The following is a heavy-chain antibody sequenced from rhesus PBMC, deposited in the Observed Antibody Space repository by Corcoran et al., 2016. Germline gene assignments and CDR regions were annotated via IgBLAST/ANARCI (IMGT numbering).Heavy chain of an antibody. CDR2: IYSNSEST. J-gene: IGHJ4*01. V-gene: IGHV4S12*01. D-gene: IGHD3-28*01. CDR3: ARLQDYYGSGFDY. Sequence: QVQLQASGPGLVKPSETLSLTCAVSGGSISSSNWWRWIRQPPGKGRAWIGGIYSNSESTNYNPSLKSRVTISKDTSKNQFSLKLSSVTAADTAVYYCARLQDYYGSGFDYWGQGVLVTVSS. CDR1: GGSISSSNW.